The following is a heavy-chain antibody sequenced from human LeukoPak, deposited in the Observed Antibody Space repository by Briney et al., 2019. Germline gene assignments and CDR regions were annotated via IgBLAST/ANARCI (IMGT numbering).Heavy chain of an antibody. V-gene: IGHV3-23*01. Sequence: GGSLRLSCAASGFTFSSYAMSWVRQAPGKGLEWVSAISGSGGSTYYADSVKGRFTISRDNAKNSLYLQMNSLRAEDTAVYYCARAATTLVLRYFDWFQDAFDIWGQGTMVTVSS. J-gene: IGHJ3*02. CDR1: GFTFSSYA. D-gene: IGHD3-9*01. CDR3: ARAATTLVLRYFDWFQDAFDI. CDR2: ISGSGGST.